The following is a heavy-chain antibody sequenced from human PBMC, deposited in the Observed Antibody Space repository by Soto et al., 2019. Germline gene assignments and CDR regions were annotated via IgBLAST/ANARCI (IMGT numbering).Heavy chain of an antibody. J-gene: IGHJ4*02. CDR2: IYSGGST. D-gene: IGHD6-13*01. Sequence: EVQLVESGGGLIQPGGSLRLSCAASGFTVSSNYMTWVRQAPGKGLEWVSAIYSGGSTYYADSVKGRFTISRDNSKNTLSLQMNSLRAEDTAVYYCAIARSTAAGLFDYWGLGTLVTVSS. CDR3: AIARSTAAGLFDY. CDR1: GFTVSSNY. V-gene: IGHV3-53*01.